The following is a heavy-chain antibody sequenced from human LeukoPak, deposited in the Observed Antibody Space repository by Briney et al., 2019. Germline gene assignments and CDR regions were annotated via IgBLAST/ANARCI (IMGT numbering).Heavy chain of an antibody. CDR2: ISAYNGNT. V-gene: IGHV1-18*01. Sequence: GASVKVSCKASGYTFTSYGISWVRQAPGQGLEWMGWISAYNGNTNYAQKLQGRVTMTTDTSTSTAYMELRSLRSDDTAVYYCARAGTYYDILTGIPAGDAFDIWGQGTMVTVSS. D-gene: IGHD3-9*01. CDR3: ARAGTYYDILTGIPAGDAFDI. J-gene: IGHJ3*02. CDR1: GYTFTSYG.